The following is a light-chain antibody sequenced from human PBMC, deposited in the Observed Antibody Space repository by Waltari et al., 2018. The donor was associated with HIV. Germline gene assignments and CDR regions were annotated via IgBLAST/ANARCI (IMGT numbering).Light chain of an antibody. V-gene: IGKV3-20*01. CDR2: GVS. CDR1: QSVIGTL. J-gene: IGKJ5*01. CDR3: QQYGGSPYT. Sequence: EIVLTPSPATLSLSPGESATVSCRASQSVIGTLLAWYQQRPGQAPRLLIHGVSSSAVDVPERFSGRGSWTEFNFTISRLEPDDFAVYYCQQYGGSPYTFGQGTRVE.